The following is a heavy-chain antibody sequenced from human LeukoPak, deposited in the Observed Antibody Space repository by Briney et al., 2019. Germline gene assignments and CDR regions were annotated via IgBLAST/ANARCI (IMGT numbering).Heavy chain of an antibody. D-gene: IGHD2-15*01. CDR1: GGSISSGSYY. CDR2: IHYSGTT. CDR3: ARQVADMGGAFDI. Sequence: PSETLSLTCTVSGGSISSGSYYWGWFRQPPGKGLEWIGSIHYSGTTYYNPSLKSRVTISVDTSKNQFSLKLSSVTAADTAVYYCARQVADMGGAFDIWGQGTMVTVSS. V-gene: IGHV4-39*01. J-gene: IGHJ3*02.